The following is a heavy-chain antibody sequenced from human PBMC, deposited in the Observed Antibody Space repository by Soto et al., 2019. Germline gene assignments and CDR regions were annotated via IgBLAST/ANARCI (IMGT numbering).Heavy chain of an antibody. CDR1: GFAVGSNY. V-gene: IGHV3-66*01. CDR2: IYIGGGT. CDR3: TRGFCNSSSCYANLCDP. J-gene: IGHJ5*02. Sequence: EVQLVESGGGLVRPGGSVRLSCAASGFAVGSNYMSWVRQAPGKGLEWVSLIYIGGGTHYADSVKGRFSISRDNSKYTLYLQMNSLLVEDTFGYLCTRGFCNSSSCYANLCDPWGQGTLVTVSS. D-gene: IGHD2-2*01.